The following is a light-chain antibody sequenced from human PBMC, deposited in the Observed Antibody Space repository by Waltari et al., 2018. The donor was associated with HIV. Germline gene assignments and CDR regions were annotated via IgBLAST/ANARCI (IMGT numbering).Light chain of an antibody. Sequence: QSVLTQPPSASGTPGQRVTISCSGSSSNIGRNTVNWYQQLPGTAPKLLIYSNNQRPSGVPDRFSGSKSGTSASLAISGRQSEDEADYYCAAWDDSLSFGGGTKLTVL. CDR3: AAWDDSLS. CDR2: SNN. V-gene: IGLV1-44*01. CDR1: SSNIGRNT. J-gene: IGLJ2*01.